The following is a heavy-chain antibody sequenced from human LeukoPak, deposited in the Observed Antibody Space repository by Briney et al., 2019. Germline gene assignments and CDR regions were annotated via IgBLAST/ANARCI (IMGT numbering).Heavy chain of an antibody. Sequence: PGGSLRLSCVASGFTFDDYAMHWVRQVPGKGLEWVSGIKWNSGTLGYADSVKGRFTISRDNAKNSLYLQMNSLRAEDTAVYYCARARFYSSSYDYWGQGTLVTVSS. CDR2: IKWNSGTL. J-gene: IGHJ4*02. D-gene: IGHD6-6*01. CDR3: ARARFYSSSYDY. CDR1: GFTFDDYA. V-gene: IGHV3-9*01.